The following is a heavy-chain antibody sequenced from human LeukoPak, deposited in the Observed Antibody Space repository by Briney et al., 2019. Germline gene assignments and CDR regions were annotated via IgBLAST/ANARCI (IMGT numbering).Heavy chain of an antibody. J-gene: IGHJ4*02. Sequence: ASVKVSCKASGYTFTSYGFSWVRQAPGQGLEWMGWISAYNGNTNYAQKLQGRVTMTTDTSTSTAYMELRSLRSDDTAVYYCARTARYCSSTSCYVDLDYWGQGTLVTVSS. CDR3: ARTARYCSSTSCYVDLDY. D-gene: IGHD2-2*01. V-gene: IGHV1-18*01. CDR1: GYTFTSYG. CDR2: ISAYNGNT.